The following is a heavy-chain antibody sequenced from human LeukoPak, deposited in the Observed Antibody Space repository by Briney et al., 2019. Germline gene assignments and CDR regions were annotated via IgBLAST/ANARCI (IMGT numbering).Heavy chain of an antibody. CDR3: ATKQWLAPPPDS. V-gene: IGHV3-74*01. CDR2: INTDRAVT. D-gene: IGHD6-19*01. J-gene: IGHJ4*02. CDR1: GFTFSKYW. Sequence: GGSLRLSCAASGFTFSKYWMLWVRQAPGKGLESVSRINTDRAVTTYADSVKGRFTVSRDNADNTMFLQMNSVRDEDTAVYYCATKQWLAPPPDSWGQGTPVTVSS.